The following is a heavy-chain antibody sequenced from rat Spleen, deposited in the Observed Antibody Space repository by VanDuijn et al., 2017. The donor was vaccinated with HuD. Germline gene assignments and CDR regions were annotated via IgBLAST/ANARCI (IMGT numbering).Heavy chain of an antibody. Sequence: EVQLVESDGGLVQPGRSLKLSCAASGFTFSDYYMAWVRQAPTKGLEWVATINYDGSNTYYRDSVKGRFTISRDNAKSTLYLQMDSLRSEDTATYYCARRRTGFDYWGQGVMVTVSS. CDR2: INYDGSNT. V-gene: IGHV5-29*01. CDR1: GFTFSDYY. J-gene: IGHJ2*01. CDR3: ARRRTGFDY.